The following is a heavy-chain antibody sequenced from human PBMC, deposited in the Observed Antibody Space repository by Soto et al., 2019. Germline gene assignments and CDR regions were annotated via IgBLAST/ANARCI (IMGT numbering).Heavy chain of an antibody. CDR1: GFTFSDYA. V-gene: IGHV3-23*01. J-gene: IGHJ5*02. Sequence: DVQLLESGGGLVQPGGSLRLSCAASGFTFSDYAMTWVRQAPGKGPEWVSSIGGVGTDRYYADSVKGRFTISRDNSKNTLFLQMSSLRSDDTAVYYCAKDAEPYNGKWDWFDPWGQGTLVTVSS. CDR2: IGGVGTDR. D-gene: IGHD1-20*01. CDR3: AKDAEPYNGKWDWFDP.